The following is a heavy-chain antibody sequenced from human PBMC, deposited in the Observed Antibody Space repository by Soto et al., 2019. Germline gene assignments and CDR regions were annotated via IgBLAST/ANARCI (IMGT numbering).Heavy chain of an antibody. D-gene: IGHD5-12*01. J-gene: IGHJ4*02. Sequence: HVLLVQSGAEVKKPGASVKGSCKASGYTFTSYGISWVRQAPGQGLEWMGWISAYNGNTNYAKKLQGRVTMTTGTSSSTAYMELRSIRSDDTAVYYCARYNGYGSNYWGQGTLVTVSS. V-gene: IGHV1-18*01. CDR3: ARYNGYGSNY. CDR2: ISAYNGNT. CDR1: GYTFTSYG.